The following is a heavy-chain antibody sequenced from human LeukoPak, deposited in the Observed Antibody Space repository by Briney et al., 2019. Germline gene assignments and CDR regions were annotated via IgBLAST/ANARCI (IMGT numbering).Heavy chain of an antibody. J-gene: IGHJ4*02. CDR1: GYTFTGYY. CDR3: ARAHFCTSCPIDY. D-gene: IGHD2-2*01. CDR2: INPNSGGT. V-gene: IGHV1-2*02. Sequence: ASVKVSCKASGYTFTGYYMHWVRQAPGQGLEWMGWINPNSGGTNYAQKFQGRVTMTRDTSISTAYMELSRLGSDDTAVYYCARAHFCTSCPIDYWGQGTLVTVSS.